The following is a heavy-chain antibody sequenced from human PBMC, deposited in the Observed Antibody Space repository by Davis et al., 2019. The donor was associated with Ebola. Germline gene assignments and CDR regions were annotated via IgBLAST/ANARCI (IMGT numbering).Heavy chain of an antibody. D-gene: IGHD5/OR15-5a*01. V-gene: IGHV1-2*05. CDR2: INPLSGGT. Sequence: AASVKVSCKASGYTFTDYSLHWVRQAPGQRLEWMGRINPLSGGTLYAQKFQGWVTMTRDTSISTAYMALSRLRSDDAVVYYCARSSGIYPYWYFDLWGRGTLVTVSS. J-gene: IGHJ2*01. CDR1: GYTFTDYS. CDR3: ARSSGIYPYWYFDL.